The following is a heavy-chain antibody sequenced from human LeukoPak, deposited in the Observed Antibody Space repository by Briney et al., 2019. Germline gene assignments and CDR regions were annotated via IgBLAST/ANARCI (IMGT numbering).Heavy chain of an antibody. CDR3: ARFSIFPGKSEAFDI. Sequence: GGSLRLSCAASGFTFSSYAMSWVRQAPGKGLEWVSAISGSGGSTYYADSVKGRFTISRDNSKNTLYLQMNSLRAEDTAVYSCARFSIFPGKSEAFDIWGQGTMVTVSS. CDR2: ISGSGGST. J-gene: IGHJ3*02. CDR1: GFTFSSYA. V-gene: IGHV3-23*01. D-gene: IGHD3-3*02.